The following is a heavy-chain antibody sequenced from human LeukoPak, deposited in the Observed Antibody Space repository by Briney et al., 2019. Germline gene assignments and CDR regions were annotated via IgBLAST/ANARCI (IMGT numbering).Heavy chain of an antibody. CDR1: GFTFSSYG. CDR3: VREEERDDAFDI. CDR2: IRYDGSNK. Sequence: GGSLRLSCAASGFTFSSYGMHWVRQAPGKGLEWVAFIRYDGSNKYYADSVKGRFTISRDNAKNTLYLQMNSLRVEDTALYYCVREEERDDAFDIWGQGTTVTVTS. D-gene: IGHD1-26*01. J-gene: IGHJ3*02. V-gene: IGHV3-30*02.